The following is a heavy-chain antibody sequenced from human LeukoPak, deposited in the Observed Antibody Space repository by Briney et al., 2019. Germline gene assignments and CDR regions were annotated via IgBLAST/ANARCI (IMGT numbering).Heavy chain of an antibody. CDR1: GYTFTSFG. J-gene: IGHJ4*02. V-gene: IGHV1-18*01. D-gene: IGHD3-22*01. Sequence: ASVKVSCKASGYTFTSFGISWVRQAPGQELEWMGWISAYNGNTNYAQNLQGRVTMTTDTSTSTAYMELRSLRSDDTAVYYCARSPRVAYYDSSGYYRWEDYWGQGTLVTVSS. CDR3: ARSPRVAYYDSSGYYRWEDY. CDR2: ISAYNGNT.